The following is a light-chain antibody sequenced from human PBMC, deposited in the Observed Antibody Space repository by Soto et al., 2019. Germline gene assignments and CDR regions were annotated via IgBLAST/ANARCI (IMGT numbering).Light chain of an antibody. CDR1: QSVSSS. V-gene: IGKV3-20*01. CDR3: QQYGSSPRT. Sequence: EIVLTQSPATLSLSQGERATLSCRASQSVSSSLAWYQQRPGQAPRLLIFGASTRAAGFPDRFSGSGSGTDFTLTISRLDPEDFAVYYCQQYGSSPRTFGQGTKVDIK. J-gene: IGKJ1*01. CDR2: GAS.